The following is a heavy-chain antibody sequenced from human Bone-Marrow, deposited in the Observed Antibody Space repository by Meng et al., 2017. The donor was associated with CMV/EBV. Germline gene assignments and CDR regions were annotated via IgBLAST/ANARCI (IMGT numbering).Heavy chain of an antibody. J-gene: IGHJ4*02. CDR3: AREAFGFGFDF. D-gene: IGHD3-10*01. CDR1: GGSLTCGDYS. Sequence: CPFSGGSLTCGDYSWGWIRQPPGKGLEWIGYIYHSGSTSYNPSLKSRVTISVDRSRHQFSLILTSVTAADTAVYYCAREAFGFGFDFWGQGTLVTVSS. V-gene: IGHV4-30-2*01. CDR2: IYHSGST.